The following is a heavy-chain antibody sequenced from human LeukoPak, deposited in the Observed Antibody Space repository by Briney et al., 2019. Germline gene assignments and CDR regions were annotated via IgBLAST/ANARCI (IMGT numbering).Heavy chain of an antibody. CDR3: AREVVLWFGELSLYYGMDV. D-gene: IGHD3-10*01. V-gene: IGHV6-1*01. Sequence: SQTPSLTCAISGDSVSSNSAAWNWIRQSPSRGLEWLGRTYCRSKWYNDYAVSVKSRITINPDTSKNQFSLQLNSVTPEDTAVYYCAREVVLWFGELSLYYGMDVWGQGTTVTVSS. CDR2: TYCRSKWYN. CDR1: GDSVSSNSAA. J-gene: IGHJ6*02.